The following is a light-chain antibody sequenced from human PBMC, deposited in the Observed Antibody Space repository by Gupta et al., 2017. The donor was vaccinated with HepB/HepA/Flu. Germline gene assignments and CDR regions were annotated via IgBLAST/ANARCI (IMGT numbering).Light chain of an antibody. J-gene: IGLJ1*01. CDR3: QVWDSDTDHCV. V-gene: IGLV3-21*02. Sequence: SYVLTQPPSVSVAPGETASITCGEHNIGSRSVHWYQQKPGQAPVLVVYDDTERPSGIPERFSGSDSGNTATLTISRVEAGDEADYYCQVWDSDTDHCVFGTGTKVSVL. CDR1: NIGSRS. CDR2: DDT.